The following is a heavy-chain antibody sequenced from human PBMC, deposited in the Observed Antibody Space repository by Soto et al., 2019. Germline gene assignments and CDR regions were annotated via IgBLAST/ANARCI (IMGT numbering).Heavy chain of an antibody. CDR2: IYYSGST. D-gene: IGHD2-15*01. CDR1: GGSISSYY. V-gene: IGHV4-59*01. J-gene: IGHJ4*02. CDR3: ARGYCSGGSCYRFNFDF. Sequence: SETLSLTCSVSGGSISSYYWSWIRQPPGKGLEWIGYIYYSGSTNYNPSLKSRVTISVDTSKNQFSLKLSSVTAADTAVYYCARGYCSGGSCYRFNFDFWGQGTLVTVS.